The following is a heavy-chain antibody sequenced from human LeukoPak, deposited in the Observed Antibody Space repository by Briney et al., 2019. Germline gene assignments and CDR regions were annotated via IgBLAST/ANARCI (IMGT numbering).Heavy chain of an antibody. CDR2: ISGSGGST. D-gene: IGHD1-1*01. Sequence: GGSLRLSCAASGFTFSHYDMSRVRQVPGKGLEWVAAISGSGGSTYYAGSVKGRATVSRDNSENTLYLQMTSLSADDTAIYYCAKDQSAGTFFDSWGQGTLVSVSS. V-gene: IGHV3-23*01. CDR3: AKDQSAGTFFDS. J-gene: IGHJ4*02. CDR1: GFTFSHYD.